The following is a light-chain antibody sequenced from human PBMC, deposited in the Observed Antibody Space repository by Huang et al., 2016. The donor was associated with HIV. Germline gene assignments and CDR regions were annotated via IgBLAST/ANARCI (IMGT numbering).Light chain of an antibody. CDR1: QDIDNY. CDR2: AAS. Sequence: DIQMTQSPSAMSASVGDRVTITCRASQDIDNYLAWFQQKPGKVPKRLIFAASGLQSGVPSRFSGSGSGREFTLTISSLQPEDFATYYCLQYEDYQASTFGQGTRVEIK. CDR3: LQYEDYQAST. V-gene: IGKV1-17*03. J-gene: IGKJ1*01.